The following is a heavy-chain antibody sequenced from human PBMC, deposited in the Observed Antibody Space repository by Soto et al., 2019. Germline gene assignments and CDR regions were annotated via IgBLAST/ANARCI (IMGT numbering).Heavy chain of an antibody. CDR1: GYSFTNYW. D-gene: IGHD1-1*01. J-gene: IGHJ6*02. Sequence: GESLKISCKASGYSFTNYWIGWVRQMPGKGLEWMGIIHPGDSDTRYSPSYQGHIIISADKSISTVYLQWSSLTASDTAMYYCARHGNNGPEDTLDVWGPGTMVTVSS. V-gene: IGHV5-51*01. CDR2: IHPGDSDT. CDR3: ARHGNNGPEDTLDV.